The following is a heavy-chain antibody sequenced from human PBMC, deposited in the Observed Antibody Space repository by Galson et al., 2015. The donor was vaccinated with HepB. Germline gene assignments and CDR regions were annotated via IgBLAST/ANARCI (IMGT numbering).Heavy chain of an antibody. CDR2: INTNTGNP. CDR3: ARDSPAAGLSDFDF. J-gene: IGHJ3*01. V-gene: IGHV7-4-1*02. Sequence: SCKASGYTFTNYAMNWVRQAPGQGLEWMGWINTNTGNPTYAQGFTGRFVFSLDTSVSTAYLQISSLMAEDTAVYYCARDSPAAGLSDFDFWGQGTMVTVSS. CDR1: GYTFTNYA. D-gene: IGHD2-2*01.